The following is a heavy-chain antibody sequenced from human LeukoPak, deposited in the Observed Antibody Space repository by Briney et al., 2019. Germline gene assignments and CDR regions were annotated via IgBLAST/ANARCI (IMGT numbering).Heavy chain of an antibody. CDR1: GGSFSGYY. CDR3: ARGRGYSYGFRY. CDR2: INHSGST. Sequence: SETLSLTCAVHGGSFSGYYWSWIRQPPGKGLEWIGEINHSGSTNYNPSLKSRVTISVDTSKNQFSLKLSSVTAADTAVYYCARGRGYSYGFRYWGQGTLVTVSS. D-gene: IGHD5-18*01. V-gene: IGHV4-34*01. J-gene: IGHJ4*02.